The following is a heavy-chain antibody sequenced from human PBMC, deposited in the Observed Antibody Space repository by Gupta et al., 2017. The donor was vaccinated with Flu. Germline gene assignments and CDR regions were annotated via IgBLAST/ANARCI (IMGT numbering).Heavy chain of an antibody. Sequence: QVQLVQSGAEVNTPGSSVKVSCRAAGGTFSCSAVTWVRQAPGQGLEWMGGIIPIFGTANYAQKFQGRVTITADESTSTAYMELSSLRSEDTAVYYCARDLGTPTLTNDAFDIWGQGTMVTVSS. CDR2: IIPIFGTA. CDR3: ARDLGTPTLTNDAFDI. V-gene: IGHV1-69*01. J-gene: IGHJ3*02. CDR1: GGTFSCSA. D-gene: IGHD3-10*01.